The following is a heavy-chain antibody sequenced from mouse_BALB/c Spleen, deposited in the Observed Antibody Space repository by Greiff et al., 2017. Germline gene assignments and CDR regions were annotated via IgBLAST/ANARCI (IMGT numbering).Heavy chain of an antibody. CDR2: ISYSGST. CDR3: GRWGNYAWFAY. J-gene: IGHJ3*01. CDR1: GYSITSYSA. D-gene: IGHD2-1*01. Sequence: EVQLQQSGPGLVKPSQSLSLTCTVTGYSITSYSAWNWIRQFPGNKLGWMGYISYSGSTSYNPSLKSRISITRDTSKNQFFLQLNSVTTEDTATCYCGRWGNYAWFAYWGQGTLVTVSA. V-gene: IGHV3-2*02.